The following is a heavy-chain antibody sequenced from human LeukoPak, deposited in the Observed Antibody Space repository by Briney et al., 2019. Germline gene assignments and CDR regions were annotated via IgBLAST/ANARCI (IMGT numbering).Heavy chain of an antibody. V-gene: IGHV1-18*01. CDR1: GYTFTSYG. J-gene: IGHJ4*02. CDR2: ISAYNGNT. Sequence: ASVKVSCKASGYTFTSYGISWVRQAPGQGLEWMGWISAYNGNTNYAQKLQGRVTMTTDTSTSTAYMELRSLRSDDTAVYYCARVPDYYDSSGYSYYWGQGTLVTVSS. D-gene: IGHD3-22*01. CDR3: ARVPDYYDSSGYSYY.